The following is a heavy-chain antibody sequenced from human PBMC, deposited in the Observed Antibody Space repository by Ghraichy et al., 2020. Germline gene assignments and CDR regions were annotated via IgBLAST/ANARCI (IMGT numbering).Heavy chain of an antibody. J-gene: IGHJ6*02. Sequence: GESLNISCAASGFTFSSYWMHWVRQAPGKGLVCVSRINSDGSSTRYADSVKGRFTISRDNAKNTLYLQMNSLRAEDTAVYYCVRHWRFSMDVWGQGTTVTVS. V-gene: IGHV3-74*01. CDR2: INSDGSST. D-gene: IGHD3-3*01. CDR3: VRHWRFSMDV. CDR1: GFTFSSYW.